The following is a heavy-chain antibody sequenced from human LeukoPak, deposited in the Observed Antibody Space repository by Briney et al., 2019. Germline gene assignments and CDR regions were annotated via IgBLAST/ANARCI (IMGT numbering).Heavy chain of an antibody. CDR2: INPSGGST. D-gene: IGHD3-22*01. CDR3: AREGGFTYYYDSSGPTGY. V-gene: IGHV1-46*01. J-gene: IGHJ4*02. Sequence: GASVKVSYKASGYTFTSYYMHWVRQAPGQGLEWKGIINPSGGSTSYAQKFQGRVTMTRDMSTSTVYMELSSLRSEDTAVYYCAREGGFTYYYDSSGPTGYWGQGTLVTVSS. CDR1: GYTFTSYY.